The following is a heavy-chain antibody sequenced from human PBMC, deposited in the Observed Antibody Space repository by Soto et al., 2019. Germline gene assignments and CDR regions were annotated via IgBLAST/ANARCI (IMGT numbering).Heavy chain of an antibody. CDR1: GFTFSSYA. V-gene: IGHV3-23*01. Sequence: EVQLLESGEGLVQPGGFLKLSCAASGFTFSSYAMSWVRQAPGKGLEWVSGIGGSGGNTYYADSVKGRFTISRDNSKNTLFLQMNSLSAEDTAEYYCARVVRYFDTPYGMDVWGQGTTVTVSS. D-gene: IGHD3-9*01. CDR3: ARVVRYFDTPYGMDV. CDR2: IGGSGGNT. J-gene: IGHJ6*02.